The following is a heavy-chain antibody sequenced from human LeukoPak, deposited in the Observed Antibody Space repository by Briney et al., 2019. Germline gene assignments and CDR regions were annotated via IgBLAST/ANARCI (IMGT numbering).Heavy chain of an antibody. CDR3: ARASPYYYDSSGYPFDY. CDR2: IYYSGST. J-gene: IGHJ4*02. V-gene: IGHV4-59*01. CDR1: GGSISSYY. D-gene: IGHD3-22*01. Sequence: PSETLSLTCTVSGGSISSYYWSWIRQPPGKGLEWIGYIYYSGSTNYNPSLKSRVTISVDTSKNQFSLKLSSVTAADTAVYYCARASPYYYDSSGYPFDYWGQGTLVTVSS.